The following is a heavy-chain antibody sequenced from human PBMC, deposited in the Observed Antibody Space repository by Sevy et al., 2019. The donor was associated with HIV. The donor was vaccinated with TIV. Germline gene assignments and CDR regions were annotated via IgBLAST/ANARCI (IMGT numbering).Heavy chain of an antibody. Sequence: GESLKISCAASGFTFSSYWMSWVRQAPGKGLEWVATMKQDGSEKYYVDSVKGRFTISRDNAKKSLYLQMNSLRVEDTAVYYCVREGLGGYSYSLDCWGQGTLVTVSS. CDR2: MKQDGSEK. V-gene: IGHV3-7*01. D-gene: IGHD5-18*01. CDR1: GFTFSSYW. J-gene: IGHJ4*02. CDR3: VREGLGGYSYSLDC.